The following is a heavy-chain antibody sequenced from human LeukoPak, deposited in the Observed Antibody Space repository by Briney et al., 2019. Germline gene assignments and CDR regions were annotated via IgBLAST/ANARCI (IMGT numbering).Heavy chain of an antibody. Sequence: GGSLRLSCAASGFTFSNAWMNWVRQAPGKGLEWVSGISGSGGSTYYADSVKGRFTISRDNSKNTLYLQMNNLRAEDTAVYYCAKDRWARGDQVATADSVHYWGQGTLVTVSS. V-gene: IGHV3-23*01. J-gene: IGHJ4*02. CDR3: AKDRWARGDQVATADSVHY. CDR1: GFTFSNAW. CDR2: ISGSGGST. D-gene: IGHD5-12*01.